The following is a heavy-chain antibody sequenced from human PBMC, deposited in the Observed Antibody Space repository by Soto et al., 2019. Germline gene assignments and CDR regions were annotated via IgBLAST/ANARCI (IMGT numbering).Heavy chain of an antibody. D-gene: IGHD1-26*01. Sequence: GESLKISCKGSGYSFTSYWIGWVRQVPGKGLEWMGIIYPGDSDSRYSPSFQGQVTISADKSISTAYLQWSSLKASDTAMYYCAIEKVGPTSVHVFDIWGQGTMVTVSS. CDR2: IYPGDSDS. CDR1: GYSFTSYW. CDR3: AIEKVGPTSVHVFDI. V-gene: IGHV5-51*01. J-gene: IGHJ3*02.